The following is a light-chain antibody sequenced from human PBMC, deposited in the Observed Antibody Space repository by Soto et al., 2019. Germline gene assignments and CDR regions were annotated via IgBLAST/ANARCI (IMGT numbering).Light chain of an antibody. J-gene: IGKJ1*01. CDR2: WAS. Sequence: DIVMTQSPDSLAVSLGERATINCRSSQSVLYSSNNKNYLGWYQQKPGQAPKLLIYWASTRESGVPDRFSGSGSGTDFTLTISSLQAEDVAAYYCQHYYSDPPWTFGQGTKVEIK. V-gene: IGKV4-1*01. CDR1: QSVLYSSNNKNY. CDR3: QHYYSDPPWT.